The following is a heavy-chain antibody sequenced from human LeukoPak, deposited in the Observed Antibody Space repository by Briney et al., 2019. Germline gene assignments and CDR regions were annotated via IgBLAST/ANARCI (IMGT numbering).Heavy chain of an antibody. V-gene: IGHV1-18*01. J-gene: IGHJ4*02. CDR2: ISAYNGNT. D-gene: IGHD3-22*01. Sequence: ASVKVSCKASGYTFTSYGISWVRQAPGQGLEWMGWISAYNGNTNYAQKLQGRVTITTDTSTSTAYMELRSLRSDDTAVYYCARDPWVPEGFDSSGSCPFDYWGEGTLVTVSS. CDR1: GYTFTSYG. CDR3: ARDPWVPEGFDSSGSCPFDY.